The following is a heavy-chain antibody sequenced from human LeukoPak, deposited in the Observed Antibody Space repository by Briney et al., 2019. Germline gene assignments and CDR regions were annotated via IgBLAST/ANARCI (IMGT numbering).Heavy chain of an antibody. CDR2: IYYSGST. V-gene: IGHV4-39*01. CDR1: DGSISSSSYY. CDR3: AVGLGTFDY. D-gene: IGHD7-27*01. J-gene: IGHJ4*02. Sequence: SETLSLTCTVSDGSISSSSYYWGWIRQPPGKGLEWIGSIYYSGSTYYNPSLKSRVTISVDTSKNQFSLKLSSVTAADTAVYYCAVGLGTFDYWGQGTLVTVSS.